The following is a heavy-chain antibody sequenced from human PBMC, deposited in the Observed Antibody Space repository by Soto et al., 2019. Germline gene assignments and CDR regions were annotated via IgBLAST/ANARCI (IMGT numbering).Heavy chain of an antibody. Sequence: ASVKVSCKSSGYIFSDYGITWVRQAPGQGLEWMGWISAYNGNTDYAQKFQDRLTLATDTSTSTAYMELRSLRSDDTALYYCARPVTSPDHLDIWGQGTMVTVSS. D-gene: IGHD4-4*01. CDR3: ARPVTSPDHLDI. CDR2: ISAYNGNT. J-gene: IGHJ3*02. V-gene: IGHV1-18*01. CDR1: GYIFSDYG.